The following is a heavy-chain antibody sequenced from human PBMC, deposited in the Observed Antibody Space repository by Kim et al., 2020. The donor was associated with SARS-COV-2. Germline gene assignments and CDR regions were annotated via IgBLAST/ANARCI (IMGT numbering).Heavy chain of an antibody. CDR2: IDPSDSYT. Sequence: GESLKISCKGSGYSFTSYWISWVRQMPGKGLEWMGRIDPSDSYTNYSPSFQGHVTISADKSISTAYLQWSSLKASDTAMYYCARRGYSYGNYYYYGMDVWGQGTTVTVSS. J-gene: IGHJ6*02. CDR3: ARRGYSYGNYYYYGMDV. D-gene: IGHD5-18*01. V-gene: IGHV5-10-1*01. CDR1: GYSFTSYW.